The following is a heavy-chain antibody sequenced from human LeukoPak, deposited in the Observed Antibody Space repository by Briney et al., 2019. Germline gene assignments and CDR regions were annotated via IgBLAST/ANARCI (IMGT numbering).Heavy chain of an antibody. J-gene: IGHJ6*03. Sequence: SETLSLTCTVSGGSISSSSYYWGWIRQPPGKGLEWIGSIYYSGSTYYNPSLKSRVTISVDTSKNQFSLKLSSVTAADTAVYYCATLSPDIVVVPAAIDFDSRPSRAYYRDVWGKGTTVTVSS. CDR3: ATLSPDIVVVPAAIDFDSRPSRAYYRDV. D-gene: IGHD2-2*02. V-gene: IGHV4-39*07. CDR1: GGSISSSSYY. CDR2: IYYSGST.